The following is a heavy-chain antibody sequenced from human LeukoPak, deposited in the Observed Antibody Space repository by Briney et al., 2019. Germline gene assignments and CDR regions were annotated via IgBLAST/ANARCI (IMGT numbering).Heavy chain of an antibody. CDR3: ARMLWFGEARYSLQIYYFDY. J-gene: IGHJ4*02. CDR1: GYSISSGYY. Sequence: SETLSLTCTVSGYSISSGYYWGWIRQPPGKGLEWIGSIYHSGSTYYNPSLKSRVTISVDTSKNQFSLKLSSVTAADTAVYYCARMLWFGEARYSLQIYYFDYWGQGTLVTVSS. V-gene: IGHV4-38-2*02. D-gene: IGHD3-10*01. CDR2: IYHSGST.